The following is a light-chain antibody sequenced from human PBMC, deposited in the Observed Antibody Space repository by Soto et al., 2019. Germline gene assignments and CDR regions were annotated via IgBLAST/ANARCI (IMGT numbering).Light chain of an antibody. CDR3: QQRSNWLMYP. V-gene: IGKV3-11*01. CDR2: DAS. J-gene: IGKJ2*01. CDR1: QSVTSY. Sequence: EIVLTQSPATLSWSPGERATLSCRASQSVTSYLAWYQQKPGQAPRLLIYDASNRATGIPARFSGSGSGTDFALTISSLEPEDFAVYYCQQRSNWLMYPFCQGAKLEIK.